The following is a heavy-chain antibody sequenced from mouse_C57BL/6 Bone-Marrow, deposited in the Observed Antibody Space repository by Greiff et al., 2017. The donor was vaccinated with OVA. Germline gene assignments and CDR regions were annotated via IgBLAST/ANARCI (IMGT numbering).Heavy chain of an antibody. CDR3: ARHGGLRGDYYAMDY. J-gene: IGHJ4*01. CDR1: GFSLTSYG. CDR2: IWSDGST. V-gene: IGHV2-6-1*01. Sequence: VQRVESGPGLVAPSQSLSITCTVSGFSLTSYGVHWVRQPPGKGLEWLVVIWSDGSTTYNSALKSRLSISKDNSKSQVFLKMNSLQTDDTAMYYCARHGGLRGDYYAMDYWGQGTSVTVSS. D-gene: IGHD2-4*01.